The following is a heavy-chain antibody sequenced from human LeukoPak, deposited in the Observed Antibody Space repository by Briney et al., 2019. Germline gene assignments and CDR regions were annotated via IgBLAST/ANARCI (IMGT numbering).Heavy chain of an antibody. J-gene: IGHJ4*02. D-gene: IGHD4/OR15-4a*01. CDR1: GFAFSRYG. Sequence: GGSLRHSCAASGFAFSRYGMHWGRQAPGRGLEWVAFVRYDGVEKYYTDSVKGRFTISKDNSKKTLYMQMNSLRVEDRALYSCASESGVHYHSERPRYWGLGPLVTVSS. V-gene: IGHV3-30*02. CDR3: ASESGVHYHSERPRY. CDR2: VRYDGVEK.